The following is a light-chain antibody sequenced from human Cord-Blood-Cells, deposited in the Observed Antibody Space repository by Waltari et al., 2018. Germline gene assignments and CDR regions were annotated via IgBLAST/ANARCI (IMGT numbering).Light chain of an antibody. CDR3: QQRSNWPPIT. CDR1: QSVSSY. CDR2: DAS. Sequence: EIVLTQPPATLPLSSGERATPSCRASQSVSSYLAWYQQKPGQAPSLLIYDASNRATGIPARFSGSGSGTDFTLTIRSLEPKDFAVYYCQQRSNWPPITFGQGTKVEIK. V-gene: IGKV3-11*01. J-gene: IGKJ1*01.